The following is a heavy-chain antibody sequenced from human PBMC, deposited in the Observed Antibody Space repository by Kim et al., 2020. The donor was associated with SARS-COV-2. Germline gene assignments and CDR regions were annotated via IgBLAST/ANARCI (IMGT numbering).Heavy chain of an antibody. D-gene: IGHD3-22*01. CDR2: IYYSGST. V-gene: IGHV4-31*03. J-gene: IGHJ4*02. Sequence: SETLSLTCTVSGGSISSGGYYWSWIRQHPGKGLEWIGYIYYSGSTYYNPSLKSRVTISVDTSKNQFSLKLGSVTAADTAVYYCAREDSSGYYYDYWGQGTLVTVSS. CDR1: GGSISSGGYY. CDR3: AREDSSGYYYDY.